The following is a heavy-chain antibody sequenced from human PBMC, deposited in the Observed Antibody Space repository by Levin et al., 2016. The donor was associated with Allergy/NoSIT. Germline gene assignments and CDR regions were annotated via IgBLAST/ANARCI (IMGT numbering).Heavy chain of an antibody. CDR2: IYHSGST. J-gene: IGHJ4*02. CDR3: ARDRPTYYYDSSGYYFDY. Sequence: SETLSLTCAVSGGSISSSNWWSWVRQPPGKGLEWIGEIYHSGSTNYNPSLKSRVTISVDKSKNQFSLKLSSVTAADTAVYYCARDRPTYYYDSSGYYFDYWGQGTLVTVSS. V-gene: IGHV4-4*02. D-gene: IGHD3-22*01. CDR1: GGSISSSNW.